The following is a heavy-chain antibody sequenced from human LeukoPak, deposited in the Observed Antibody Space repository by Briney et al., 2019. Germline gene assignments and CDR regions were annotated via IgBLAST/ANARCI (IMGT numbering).Heavy chain of an antibody. Sequence: ASVKVSCKASGYTFTGYYMHWVRQAPGQGLEWMGWINPNSGGTNYAQKFQGRVTMTRDTSISTAYMELSRLRSDDTAVYYCARAFGYGAAAGTFGYWGQGILVTVSS. CDR2: INPNSGGT. V-gene: IGHV1-2*02. CDR1: GYTFTGYY. CDR3: ARAFGYGAAAGTFGY. D-gene: IGHD6-13*01. J-gene: IGHJ4*02.